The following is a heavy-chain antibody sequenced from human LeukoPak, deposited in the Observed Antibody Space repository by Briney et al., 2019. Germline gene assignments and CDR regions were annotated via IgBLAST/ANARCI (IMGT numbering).Heavy chain of an antibody. CDR2: ISAYNGNT. V-gene: IGHV1-18*01. D-gene: IGHD3-9*01. CDR1: GYTFTSYG. J-gene: IGHJ4*02. CDR3: ARTRYDILTGYYRPFDY. Sequence: ASVKVSCKASGYTFTSYGISWVRQAPGQGLEWMGWISAYNGNTNYAQKLQGRVTMTTDTSTSTAYMELRSLRSDDTAVYYCARTRYDILTGYYRPFDYWGQGTLVTVSS.